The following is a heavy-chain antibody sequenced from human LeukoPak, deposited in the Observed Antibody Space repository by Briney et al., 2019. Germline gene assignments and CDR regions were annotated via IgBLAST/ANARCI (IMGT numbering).Heavy chain of an antibody. CDR2: TSNTGNHI. CDR3: ASSYYDSSGYYYPWYFDL. D-gene: IGHD3-22*01. V-gene: IGHV3-21*04. J-gene: IGHJ2*01. CDR1: GFTFSTYS. Sequence: SGGSLRLSCAASGFTFSTYSMNWVRQSPGKGLEWVSSTSNTGNHIYYADSVKGRFTISRDNTKNSLYLQMNSLRAEDTAIYYCASSYYDSSGYYYPWYFDLWGRGTLVTVSS.